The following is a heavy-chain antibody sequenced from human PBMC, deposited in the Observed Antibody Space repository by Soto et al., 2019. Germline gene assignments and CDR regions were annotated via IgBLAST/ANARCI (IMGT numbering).Heavy chain of an antibody. CDR2: ISSSSSTI. J-gene: IGHJ6*02. Sequence: PGGSLRLSCAASGFTFSSYSMNWVRQAPGKGLEWVSYISSSSSTIYHADSVKGRFTISRDNAKNSLYLQMNSLRDEDTAVYYCARDSKAYGTYYYYGMDVWGQGTTVTVSS. CDR1: GFTFSSYS. D-gene: IGHD3-10*01. V-gene: IGHV3-48*02. CDR3: ARDSKAYGTYYYYGMDV.